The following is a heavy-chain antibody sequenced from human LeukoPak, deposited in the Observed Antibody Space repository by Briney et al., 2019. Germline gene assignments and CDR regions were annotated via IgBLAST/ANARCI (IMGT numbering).Heavy chain of an antibody. V-gene: IGHV3-23*01. CDR3: AKRGAGSGGLHY. Sequence: GGSLRLSCAASGFTFATYAMSWVRQAPGKGLEWVSTFYETGKTDHADSVKGRFTISRDTSKNTLYLQMNSLRAEDTTTYYCAKRGAGSGGLHYWGQGTLVTVSS. D-gene: IGHD6-19*01. CDR1: GFTFATYA. J-gene: IGHJ4*02. CDR2: FYETGKT.